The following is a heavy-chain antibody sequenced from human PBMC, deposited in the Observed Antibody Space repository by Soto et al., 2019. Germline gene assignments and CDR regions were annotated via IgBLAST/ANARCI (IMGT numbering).Heavy chain of an antibody. CDR2: INGGNGNT. D-gene: IGHD4-17*01. J-gene: IGHJ4*02. CDR1: GYSFSTHA. CDR3: ARKLPGLYHFDF. V-gene: IGHV1-3*01. Sequence: ASVKVSCKASGYSFSTHAMHWVRQAPGQGLEGMGWINGGNGNTKYSQKFQGRVTITRDTSANTAFMELSSLRSEDTAISYCARKLPGLYHFDFWGQGTLVTVSS.